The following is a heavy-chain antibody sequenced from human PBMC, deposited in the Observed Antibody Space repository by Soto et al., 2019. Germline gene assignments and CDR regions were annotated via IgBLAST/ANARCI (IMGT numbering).Heavy chain of an antibody. CDR2: ISASGGST. CDR1: GFTFTNYA. CDR3: AKDTRGSGSYYIYGMDV. J-gene: IGHJ6*02. Sequence: EVQLLESGGGLVQPGGSLRLSCAASGFTFTNYAMSWVRQAPGKGLEWVSTISASGGSTYHADSVKGRFTISRDNSKNTLSMQMNSLRDEDTAAYYCAKDTRGSGSYYIYGMDVWGQGTTVTVS. D-gene: IGHD3-10*01. V-gene: IGHV3-23*01.